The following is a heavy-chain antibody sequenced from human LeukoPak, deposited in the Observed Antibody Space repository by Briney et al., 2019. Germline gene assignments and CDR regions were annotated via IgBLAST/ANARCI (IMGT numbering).Heavy chain of an antibody. CDR3: AKESDDSSGYSLDY. CDR2: ISYDGSNK. J-gene: IGHJ4*02. D-gene: IGHD3-22*01. CDR1: GFTFSSYG. Sequence: GGSLRLSCAASGFTFSSYGMHWVRQAPGKGLEWVAVISYDGSNKYYADSVKGRFTISRDNSKNTLYLQMNSLRAEDTAVYYRAKESDDSSGYSLDYWGQGTLVTVSS. V-gene: IGHV3-30*18.